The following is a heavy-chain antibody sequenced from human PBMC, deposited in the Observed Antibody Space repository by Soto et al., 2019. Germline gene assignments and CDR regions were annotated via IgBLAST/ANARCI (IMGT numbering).Heavy chain of an antibody. CDR2: TIDSGGRS. D-gene: IGHD6-19*01. CDR3: AKDRMEQWLVGGYYDY. V-gene: IGHV3-23*01. J-gene: IGHJ4*02. CDR1: GFTFSSHA. Sequence: EVQLLESGGGLVQPGGSLRLSCAASGFTFSSHAMSWVRQAPGKGLEWVSSTIDSGGRSYHADSVRGRFTISRDNAKNTLYLQMTSVRADDTAIYYCAKDRMEQWLVGGYYDYRGQGALVTVSS.